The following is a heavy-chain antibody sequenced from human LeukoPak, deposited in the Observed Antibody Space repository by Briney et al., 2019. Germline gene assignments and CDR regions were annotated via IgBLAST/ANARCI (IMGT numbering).Heavy chain of an antibody. CDR1: GGSITSNIW. CDR2: IYHSGKT. D-gene: IGHD6-13*01. Sequence: PSGTLSLTCAVFGGSITSNIWWSWVRQPPGKGLEWIGEIYHSGKTNYSPSLKSRVIIAVDKSKNQFSLTLSSVTAADTAVYYCARVGHIAAAGTYDYWGQGTLVTVSS. V-gene: IGHV4-4*02. J-gene: IGHJ4*02. CDR3: ARVGHIAAAGTYDY.